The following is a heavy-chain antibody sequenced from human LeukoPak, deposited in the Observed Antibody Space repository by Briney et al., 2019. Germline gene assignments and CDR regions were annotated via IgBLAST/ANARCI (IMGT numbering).Heavy chain of an antibody. CDR1: GFTFSSYG. D-gene: IGHD5-18*01. Sequence: PGRSLRLSCAASGFTFSSYGMHWVRQAPGKGLEWVAVISYDGSNKYYADSVKGRFTISRDNSKNTVYLQVRSLRAEDTAVYYCAKDLGWIQFGYWGQGALVTVSS. V-gene: IGHV3-30*18. J-gene: IGHJ4*02. CDR2: ISYDGSNK. CDR3: AKDLGWIQFGY.